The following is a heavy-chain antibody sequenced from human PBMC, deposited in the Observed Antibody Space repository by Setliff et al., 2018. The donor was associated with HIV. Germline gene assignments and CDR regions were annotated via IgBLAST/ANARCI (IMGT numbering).Heavy chain of an antibody. CDR2: IYPADSET. CDR3: ARLGAYSNYYFDY. D-gene: IGHD4-4*01. Sequence: GESLKISCKSSGYIFTNYWIGWVRQMPGKGLEWMGIIYPADSETRYGPSFQGQVTISADKSISTAYLQWSSLKASDTAMYYCARLGAYSNYYFDYWGQGTLVTVSS. CDR1: GYIFTNYW. J-gene: IGHJ4*02. V-gene: IGHV5-51*01.